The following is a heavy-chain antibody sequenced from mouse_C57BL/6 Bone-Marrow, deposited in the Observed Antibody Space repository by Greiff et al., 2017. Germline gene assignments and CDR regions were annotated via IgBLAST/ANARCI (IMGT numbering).Heavy chain of an antibody. V-gene: IGHV1-52*01. J-gene: IGHJ2*01. CDR1: GYTFTSYW. Sequence: QVQLQQPGAELVRPGSSVKLSCKASGYTFTSYWMHWVKQRPIQGLEWIGNIDPSDSETHYNQKFKDKATLTVDKSSRTAYMQLSSLTSEDSAVYYCAREGFDYYGSSPSYYFDYWGQGTTLTVSS. CDR2: IDPSDSET. D-gene: IGHD1-1*01. CDR3: AREGFDYYGSSPSYYFDY.